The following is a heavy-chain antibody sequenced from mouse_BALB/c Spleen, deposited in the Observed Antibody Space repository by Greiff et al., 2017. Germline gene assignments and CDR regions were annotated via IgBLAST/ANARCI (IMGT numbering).Heavy chain of an antibody. CDR2: INPSTGYT. CDR1: GYTFPSYW. Sequence: QLQLQQSGAELAKPGAPVQMSCKASGYTFPSYWMHRVKQRPGQGLEWIGYINPSTGYTEYNHKFKDKATLTADKSSSTAYMQLSSLTSEDSAVYYCARDYYGSGFAYWGQGTLVTVAA. V-gene: IGHV1-7*01. J-gene: IGHJ3*01. D-gene: IGHD1-1*01. CDR3: ARDYYGSGFAY.